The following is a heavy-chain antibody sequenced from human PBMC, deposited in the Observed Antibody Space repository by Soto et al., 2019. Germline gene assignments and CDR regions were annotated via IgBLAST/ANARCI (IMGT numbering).Heavy chain of an antibody. Sequence: GGSLRLSCAASGFIFSLYGMHWVRQAPRKGLEWVALISNDGSNEHYADSVKGRFTVSRDNSKNTLYLHMNSLRAEDTAVYYCAKDRAYYDSSGYLTYYYGMDVWGQGTTVTVSS. J-gene: IGHJ6*02. CDR1: GFIFSLYG. CDR3: AKDRAYYDSSGYLTYYYGMDV. V-gene: IGHV3-30*18. CDR2: ISNDGSNE. D-gene: IGHD3-22*01.